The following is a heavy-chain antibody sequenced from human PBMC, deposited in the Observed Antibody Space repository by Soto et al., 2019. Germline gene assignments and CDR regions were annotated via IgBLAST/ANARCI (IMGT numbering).Heavy chain of an antibody. J-gene: IGHJ4*02. CDR3: AKVGEFEESKGYFDY. Sequence: QVQLVESGGGVVQPGRSLRLSCAASGFTFSSYGMHWVRQAPGKGLEWVAVISYDGSNKYYADSVKGRFTISRDNSKNTLYLQMNRLRAEDTAVYYCAKVGEFEESKGYFDYWGQGTLVTVSS. D-gene: IGHD3-10*01. CDR1: GFTFSSYG. CDR2: ISYDGSNK. V-gene: IGHV3-30*18.